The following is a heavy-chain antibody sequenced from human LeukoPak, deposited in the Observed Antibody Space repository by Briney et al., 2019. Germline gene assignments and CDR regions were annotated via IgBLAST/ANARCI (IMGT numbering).Heavy chain of an antibody. D-gene: IGHD3-10*01. CDR1: GFTFSSYW. CDR3: AKDQFKPSGISMLRGVRGYYYNMDV. V-gene: IGHV3-74*03. Sequence: GGSLRHSCAASGFTFSSYWMHWVRQAPGKGLVWVSRINSDGSSIMYADSVKGRFTISRDNSRNTLYLQMNSVRAEDTAVYFCAKDQFKPSGISMLRGVRGYYYNMDVWGKGTTVTISS. CDR2: INSDGSSI. J-gene: IGHJ6*03.